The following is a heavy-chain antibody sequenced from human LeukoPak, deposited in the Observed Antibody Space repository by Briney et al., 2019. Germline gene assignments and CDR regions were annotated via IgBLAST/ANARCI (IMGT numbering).Heavy chain of an antibody. Sequence: SSETLSLTCAVYGGSFSGYYWSWIRQPPGKGLEWIGEINHSGSTNYNPSLKSRVTISVDTSKNQFSLKLSSVTAADTAVYYCARAEDILTGSYYFDYWGQGTLVTVSS. CDR1: GGSFSGYY. CDR2: INHSGST. J-gene: IGHJ4*02. D-gene: IGHD3-9*01. V-gene: IGHV4-34*01. CDR3: ARAEDILTGSYYFDY.